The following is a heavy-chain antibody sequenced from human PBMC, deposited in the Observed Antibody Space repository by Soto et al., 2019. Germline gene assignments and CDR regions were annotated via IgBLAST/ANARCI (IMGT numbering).Heavy chain of an antibody. D-gene: IGHD3-22*01. V-gene: IGHV4-34*01. CDR2: INHSGIT. CDR1: GGSFSGYY. Sequence: ETLSLTCAVYGGSFSGYYWSWIRQPPGKGLEWIGEINHSGITNYNPSLKSRVTISVDTSKNQFSLKLSSVTAADTAVYYCARREVYYDSSGDFDYWGQGTLVTVSS. J-gene: IGHJ4*02. CDR3: ARREVYYDSSGDFDY.